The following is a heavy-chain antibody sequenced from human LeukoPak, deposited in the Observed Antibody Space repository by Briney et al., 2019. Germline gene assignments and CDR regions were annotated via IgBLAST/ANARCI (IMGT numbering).Heavy chain of an antibody. CDR1: GGSFSGYY. CDR2: INHSGST. V-gene: IGHV4-34*01. Sequence: SETLSLTCAVYGGSFSGYYWSWIRKPPGKGLEWIGEINHSGSTNYNPSLKSRVTISVDTSKNQFSLKLSSVTAADTAVYYCARAKRVRGVITFDYWGQGTLVTVSS. D-gene: IGHD3-10*01. J-gene: IGHJ4*02. CDR3: ARAKRVRGVITFDY.